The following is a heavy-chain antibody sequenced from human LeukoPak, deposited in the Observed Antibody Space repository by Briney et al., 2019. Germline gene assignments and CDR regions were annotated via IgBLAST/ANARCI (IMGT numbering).Heavy chain of an antibody. J-gene: IGHJ4*02. Sequence: PGGSPRLSCAASGFTFSDYYMSWIRQAPGKGLEWVANINQDGSEKYFVDSVKGRFTISRDNAKNSLYLQMNSLRVEDTAVYYCARVAKYYYGSETYYFFEHWGQGTPVTASS. V-gene: IGHV3-7*01. CDR2: INQDGSEK. CDR3: ARVAKYYYGSETYYFFEH. D-gene: IGHD3-10*01. CDR1: GFTFSDYY.